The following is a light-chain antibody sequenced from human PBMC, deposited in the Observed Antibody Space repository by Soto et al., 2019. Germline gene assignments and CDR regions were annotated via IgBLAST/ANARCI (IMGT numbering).Light chain of an antibody. J-gene: IGKJ1*01. CDR3: QFYGDPPKT. Sequence: EIGVTHSPGTLSLSPGVRGTLSCRASKSVSSNFLAWYQQNPGQAPRPLIFDASTRATGNPDRFTGRGSGTDFTLIIISVEGEDFAVYYCQFYGDPPKTFGQRTNVDIK. CDR1: KSVSSNF. CDR2: DAS. V-gene: IGKV3-20*01.